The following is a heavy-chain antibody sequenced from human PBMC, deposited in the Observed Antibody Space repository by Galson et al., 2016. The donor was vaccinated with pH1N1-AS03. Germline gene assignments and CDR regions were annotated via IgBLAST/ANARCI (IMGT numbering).Heavy chain of an antibody. J-gene: IGHJ5*02. D-gene: IGHD3-3*01. CDR3: AKDQSHIIPLSGALS. CDR1: GLTLSTYA. V-gene: IGHV3-23*01. Sequence: SLRLSCAASGLTLSTYAMHWVRQAPGRGLEWVSSISGGGISTYYADSVKGRFTISRDNSRNTVYLQMNSLRVEDTATYYCAKDQSHIIPLSGALSWGQGTLVTVSS. CDR2: ISGGGIST.